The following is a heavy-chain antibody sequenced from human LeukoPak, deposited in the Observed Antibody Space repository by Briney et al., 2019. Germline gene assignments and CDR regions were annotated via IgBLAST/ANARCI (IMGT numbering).Heavy chain of an antibody. J-gene: IGHJ4*02. V-gene: IGHV1-69*13. Sequence: ASVKVSCKASGGTFSSYAISWVRQAPGQGLEWTGGIIPIFGTANYAQKFQGRVTITADESTSTAYMELSSLRSEDTAVYYCASSVAGTSDYFDYWGQGTLVTVSS. CDR1: GGTFSSYA. CDR3: ASSVAGTSDYFDY. D-gene: IGHD6-19*01. CDR2: IIPIFGTA.